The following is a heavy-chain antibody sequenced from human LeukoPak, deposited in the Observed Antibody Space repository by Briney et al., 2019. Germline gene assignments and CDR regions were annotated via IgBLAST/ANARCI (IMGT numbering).Heavy chain of an antibody. J-gene: IGHJ4*02. Sequence: PGGSLRLSCAASGFTLSDYYMSWIRQAPGKGLEWVSYISSSGSTIYYADSVKGRFTISRDNAKNSLYLQMNSLRAEDTAVYYCASFLARGYSETWGQGTLVTVSS. CDR2: ISSSGSTI. V-gene: IGHV3-11*01. CDR1: GFTLSDYY. D-gene: IGHD5-12*01. CDR3: ASFLARGYSET.